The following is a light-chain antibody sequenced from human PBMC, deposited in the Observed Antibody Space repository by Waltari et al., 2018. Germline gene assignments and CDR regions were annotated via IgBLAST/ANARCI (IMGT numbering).Light chain of an antibody. J-gene: IGLJ2*01. V-gene: IGLV2-23*02. Sequence: QSALTQPASVSGSPGQSITISCTGTSSNVGGYTLVSWYQQHPGKAPQLIIYDVNKRPSGISHRFSGSKSGNTASQTLSGLQADDESDYYCCSYAGDSTLIFGGGTKLTVL. CDR3: CSYAGDSTLI. CDR1: SSNVGGYTL. CDR2: DVN.